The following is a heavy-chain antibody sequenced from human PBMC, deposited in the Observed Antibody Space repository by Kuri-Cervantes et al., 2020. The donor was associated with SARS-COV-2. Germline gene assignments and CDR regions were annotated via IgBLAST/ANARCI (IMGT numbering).Heavy chain of an antibody. V-gene: IGHV3-30*04. CDR3: ARDTAARYFDY. CDR2: ISYDGSNK. J-gene: IGHJ4*02. CDR1: GFTFSSYA. Sequence: GESLKISCAASGFTFSSYAMSWVRQAPGKGLEWVAVISYDGSNKYYADSVKGRFTISRDNSKNTLYLQMNSLRAEDTAVYYCARDTAARYFDYWGQGTLVTVSS. D-gene: IGHD6-6*01.